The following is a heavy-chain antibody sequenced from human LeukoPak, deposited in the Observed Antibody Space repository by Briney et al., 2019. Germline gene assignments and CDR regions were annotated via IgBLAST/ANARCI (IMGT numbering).Heavy chain of an antibody. Sequence: ASVKVSCKASGYSFTNYYMHWGRQAPGQGLEWMGIINPSGGSTSYAQKFQGRVTMTRDTSTSTVYMELSSLRSEHTAVYYCARMGGYSYGDDAFDAWGQGTMVTVSS. CDR3: ARMGGYSYGDDAFDA. CDR2: INPSGGST. D-gene: IGHD5-18*01. J-gene: IGHJ3*01. V-gene: IGHV1-46*01. CDR1: GYSFTNYY.